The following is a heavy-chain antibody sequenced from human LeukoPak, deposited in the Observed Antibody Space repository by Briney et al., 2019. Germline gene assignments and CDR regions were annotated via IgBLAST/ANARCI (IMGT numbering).Heavy chain of an antibody. CDR1: GGSISSYY. V-gene: IGHV4-59*01. CDR3: AREGTPAGAFDI. Sequence: SETLSLTCTVSGGSISSYYWSWIRQPPGKGLEWIGCIYYSGSTNYNPSLKSRVTISVDTSKNQFSLKLSSVTAADTAVYYCAREGTPAGAFDIWGQGTMVTVSS. J-gene: IGHJ3*02. D-gene: IGHD1-7*01. CDR2: IYYSGST.